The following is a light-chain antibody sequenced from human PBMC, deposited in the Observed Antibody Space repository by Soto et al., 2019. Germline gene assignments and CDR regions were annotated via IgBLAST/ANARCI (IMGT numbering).Light chain of an antibody. J-gene: IGLJ1*01. Sequence: QSVLTQPPSVSAAPGQKVTISCSGSSSNIGNNYVSWYQQLPGTAPKLPIYDNNKRPSGIPDRFSGSKSGTSATLGITGLQTGDEADYYCGTWDSSLSAAVFGTGTKLTVL. CDR1: SSNIGNNY. CDR3: GTWDSSLSAAV. V-gene: IGLV1-51*01. CDR2: DNN.